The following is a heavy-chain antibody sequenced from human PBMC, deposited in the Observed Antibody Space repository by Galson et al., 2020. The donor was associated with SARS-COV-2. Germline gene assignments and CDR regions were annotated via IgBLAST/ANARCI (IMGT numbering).Heavy chain of an antibody. Sequence: GESLKISCAASGFTFRSHTMNWVRQAPGKGLECVSSISSSSTFIYYADSVKGRFSISRDNSKNSLYLQMNSLRVEDTAVYYCARDVTIFGVVRDWGQGTLVTVSS. CDR3: ARDVTIFGVVRD. V-gene: IGHV3-21*01. D-gene: IGHD3-3*01. J-gene: IGHJ4*02. CDR2: ISSSSTFI. CDR1: GFTFRSHT.